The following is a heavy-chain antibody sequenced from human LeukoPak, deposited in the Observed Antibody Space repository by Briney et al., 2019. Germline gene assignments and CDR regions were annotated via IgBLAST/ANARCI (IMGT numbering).Heavy chain of an antibody. J-gene: IGHJ5*02. Sequence: SETLSLTCTVSGGSISSYYWSWIRQPPGKGLEWIGYIYYSGSTNYNPSLKSRVTISVDTSKNQFSLRLSSVTAADTAVYYCATSGYSSSWTLDPWGQGTLVTVSS. D-gene: IGHD6-13*01. CDR2: IYYSGST. CDR1: GGSISSYY. CDR3: ATSGYSSSWTLDP. V-gene: IGHV4-59*12.